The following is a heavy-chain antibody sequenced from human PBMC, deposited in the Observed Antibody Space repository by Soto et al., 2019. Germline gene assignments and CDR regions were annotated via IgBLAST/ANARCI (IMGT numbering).Heavy chain of an antibody. D-gene: IGHD3-10*01. Sequence: ASVKVSCKASGYTFNDYYIHWVRQAPGQGLEWMGWISPRSGSANFAQRFQGRVSMTRDTSITTAYMELRRLKSDDSAVYYCARGQFYGPAYGMDVWGQGTTVTVSS. CDR1: GYTFNDYY. J-gene: IGHJ6*02. CDR3: ARGQFYGPAYGMDV. CDR2: ISPRSGSA. V-gene: IGHV1-2*02.